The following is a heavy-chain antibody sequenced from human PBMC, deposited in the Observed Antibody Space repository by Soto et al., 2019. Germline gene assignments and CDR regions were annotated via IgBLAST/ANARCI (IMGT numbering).Heavy chain of an antibody. Sequence: ASVKVSCKASGYTFTSYGISWVRQAPGQGLEWMGWISAYNGNTNYAQKLQGRVTMTTDTSTSTAYMELRSLRSDDTAVYYCARGFMTTVTTMDDYFDYWGQGTLVTVSS. CDR1: GYTFTSYG. CDR3: ARGFMTTVTTMDDYFDY. D-gene: IGHD4-17*01. J-gene: IGHJ4*02. CDR2: ISAYNGNT. V-gene: IGHV1-18*01.